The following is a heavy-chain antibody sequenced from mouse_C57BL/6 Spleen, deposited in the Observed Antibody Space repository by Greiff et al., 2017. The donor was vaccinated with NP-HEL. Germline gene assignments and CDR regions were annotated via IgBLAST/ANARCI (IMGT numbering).Heavy chain of an antibody. V-gene: IGHV1-82*01. J-gene: IGHJ3*01. CDR2: IYPGDGDT. Sequence: VKLMESGPELVKPGASVKISCKASGYAFSSSWMNWVKQRPGKGLEWIGRIYPGDGDTNYNGKFKGKATLTADKSSSTAYMQLSSLTSEDSAVYFCAPAWFAYWGQGTLVTVSA. CDR1: GYAFSSSW. CDR3: APAWFAY.